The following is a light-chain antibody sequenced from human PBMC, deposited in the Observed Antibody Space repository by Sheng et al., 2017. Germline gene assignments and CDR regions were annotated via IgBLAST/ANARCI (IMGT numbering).Light chain of an antibody. Sequence: DIQMTQSPSTLSASVGDRVTITCRASQSISSWLAWYQQKPGKAPKLLIYAASTLQSGVPSRFSGSGSGTDFTLTISSLQPEDSATYYCQQSFSRPWTFGQGTKVEIK. CDR1: QSISSW. CDR3: QQSFSRPWT. V-gene: IGKV1-5*01. J-gene: IGKJ1*01. CDR2: AAS.